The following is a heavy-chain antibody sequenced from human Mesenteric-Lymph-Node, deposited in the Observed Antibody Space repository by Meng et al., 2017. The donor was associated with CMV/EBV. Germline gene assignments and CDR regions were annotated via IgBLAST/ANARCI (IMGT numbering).Heavy chain of an antibody. V-gene: IGHV2-70D*14. J-gene: IGHJ6*02. Sequence: SGPTLVKPTQTLTLTCSFSGFSLSTGRMRVSWIRQPPGKALEWLARIDWDDDKVYSSSLKTRLTISKDTSKNQVVLTVTNVDPVDTATYYCARTAVPPASDYFYYYVMDVWGQGTTVTVSS. CDR1: GFSLSTGRMR. CDR2: IDWDDDK. CDR3: ARTAVPPASDYFYYYVMDV. D-gene: IGHD6-19*01.